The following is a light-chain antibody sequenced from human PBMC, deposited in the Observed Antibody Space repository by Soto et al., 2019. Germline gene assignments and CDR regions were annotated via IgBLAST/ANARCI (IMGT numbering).Light chain of an antibody. CDR3: QQYDSFPWT. CDR2: DAS. CDR1: QGISNW. V-gene: IGKV1-5*01. Sequence: DIQMTQSPSTLSASVGDRVTITCRASQGISNWLAWYQQKPGKPPKLLIYDASGLDSGVPSRFSGSGYGTEFTLTISGLQPEDFATFYCQQYDSFPWTFGQGTNVDSK. J-gene: IGKJ1*01.